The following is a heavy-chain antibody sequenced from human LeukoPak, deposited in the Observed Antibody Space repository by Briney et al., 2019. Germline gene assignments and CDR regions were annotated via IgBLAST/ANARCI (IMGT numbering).Heavy chain of an antibody. CDR3: AKADEMNMDY. Sequence: PGRSLRLSCAASGFTFSSYGMHWVRQVPGKGLEWVAVIWYDGSNKYYADSVKGRFTISRDNSKNTLYLQMNSLRAEDTAVYYCAKADEMNMDYWGQGTLVTVSS. CDR2: IWYDGSNK. V-gene: IGHV3-33*06. CDR1: GFTFSSYG. J-gene: IGHJ4*02. D-gene: IGHD2/OR15-2a*01.